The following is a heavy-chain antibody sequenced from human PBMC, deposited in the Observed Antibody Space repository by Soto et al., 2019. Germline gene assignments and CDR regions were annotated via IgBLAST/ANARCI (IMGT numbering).Heavy chain of an antibody. V-gene: IGHV1-69*13. CDR1: GGTFSSYA. Sequence: GASVKVSCKASGGTFSSYAISWVRQAPGQGLEWMGGIIPIFGTANYAQKFQGRVTITADESTSTAYMELSSLRSEDTAVYYCAHYCSGGSCYSEVAFDIWGQGTMVTVSS. CDR2: IIPIFGTA. CDR3: AHYCSGGSCYSEVAFDI. D-gene: IGHD2-15*01. J-gene: IGHJ3*02.